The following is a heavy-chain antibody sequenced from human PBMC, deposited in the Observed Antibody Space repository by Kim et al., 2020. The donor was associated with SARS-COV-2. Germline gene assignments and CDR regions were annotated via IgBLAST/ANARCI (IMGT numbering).Heavy chain of an antibody. CDR2: ISWNSGSI. CDR1: GFTFDDYA. J-gene: IGHJ6*02. V-gene: IGHV3-9*01. CDR3: AKDKGDVAGRDYYYYGMDV. Sequence: GGSLRLSCAASGFTFDDYAMHWVRQAPGKGLEWVSGISWNSGSISYADSVKGRFTISRDNAKNSLYLQMNSLRAEDTALYYCAKDKGDVAGRDYYYYGMDVWGQGTPVTVSS. D-gene: IGHD6-19*01.